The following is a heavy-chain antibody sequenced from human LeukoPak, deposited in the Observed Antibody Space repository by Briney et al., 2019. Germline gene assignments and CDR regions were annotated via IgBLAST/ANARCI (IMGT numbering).Heavy chain of an antibody. V-gene: IGHV6-1*01. J-gene: IGHJ4*02. Sequence: PSQTLSLTCAISGDSVSNNTAAWPWIRPSPWGGLEWLGRTNERSKWYNDYAVSVKSRVTLKPDTSRKQPSLQLNSVTPEDTAGYYCAREPTAGPGSHYFDYWGQGILVTVPP. CDR1: GDSVSNNTAA. CDR3: AREPTAGPGSHYFDY. CDR2: TNERSKWYN. D-gene: IGHD6-19*01.